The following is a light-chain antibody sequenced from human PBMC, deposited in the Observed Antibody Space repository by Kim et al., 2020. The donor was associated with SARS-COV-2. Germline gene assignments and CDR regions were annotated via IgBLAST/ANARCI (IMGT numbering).Light chain of an antibody. Sequence: ALTQFPATLSLSPGERAILSCRVSQRLSPHLAWYQQKPGRPPRLLVYDTSNRATGIPARFSGSWSGADFTLTISSLEPEDFAVYYCQQRTGWPPSWTFGQGTKVDIK. CDR2: DTS. V-gene: IGKV3-11*01. CDR1: QRLSPH. J-gene: IGKJ1*01. CDR3: QQRTGWPPSWT.